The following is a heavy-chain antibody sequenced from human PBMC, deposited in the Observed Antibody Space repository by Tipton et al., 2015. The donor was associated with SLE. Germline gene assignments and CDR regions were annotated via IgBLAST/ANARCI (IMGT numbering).Heavy chain of an antibody. CDR1: GGSLSGYY. J-gene: IGHJ4*01. V-gene: IGHV4-34*01. CDR3: ARLVRFVGGRFFYY. CDR2: INHSGST. D-gene: IGHD3-3*01. Sequence: TLSLTCAVNGGSLSGYYWVWIRQPPEKGLEWIGEINHSGSTNYNPSLKSRVTISVDTSKNHFSLKLSSVPAAGTAVYYCARLVRFVGGRFFYYWGRGSPVTFSS.